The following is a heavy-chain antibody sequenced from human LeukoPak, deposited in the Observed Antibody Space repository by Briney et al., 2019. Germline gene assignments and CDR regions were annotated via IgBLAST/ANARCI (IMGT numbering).Heavy chain of an antibody. V-gene: IGHV3-53*01. Sequence: PGGSLRLSCAASGFTVSSNYMSWVRQAPGKGLEWVSVLFSGGSTYYADSVKGRFTISRDNSKNTLYLQMNSLRAEDTAVYYCARGPPNAILYYFEYWGQETLVTVSS. CDR3: ARGPPNAILYYFEY. J-gene: IGHJ4*02. D-gene: IGHD2-21*01. CDR1: GFTVSSNY. CDR2: LFSGGST.